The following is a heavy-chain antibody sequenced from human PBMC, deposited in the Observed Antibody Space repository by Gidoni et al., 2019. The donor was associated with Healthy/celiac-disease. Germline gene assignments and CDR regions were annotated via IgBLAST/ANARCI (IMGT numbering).Heavy chain of an antibody. CDR3: APLPTRVVPARFDY. V-gene: IGHV3-33*01. D-gene: IGHD2-2*01. CDR1: GFTFRSYG. Sequence: QVKLVASGGGVVQPGRPLRLSCPASGFTFRSYGMHWVRQAPGKGLEWVAVIWYDGSNKYYADSVKGRFTSSRDNSKNTLYLQMNSLRAEDTAVYYCAPLPTRVVPARFDYWGQGTLVTVSS. J-gene: IGHJ4*02. CDR2: IWYDGSNK.